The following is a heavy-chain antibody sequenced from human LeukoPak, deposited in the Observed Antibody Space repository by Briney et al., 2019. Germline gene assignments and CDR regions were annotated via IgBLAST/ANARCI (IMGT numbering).Heavy chain of an antibody. J-gene: IGHJ4*02. D-gene: IGHD5-18*01. V-gene: IGHV3-23*01. CDR3: GKTTVGYSSGQKPAWPVDY. CDR1: GFTFGSHA. Sequence: GGSLRLSCEASGFTFGSHAMYWVRQAPGKGLEWVAGIFGSGGSPHYADSVKGRFTISRDNSRNTVYLQINSLRAEDAAVYYCGKTTVGYSSGQKPAWPVDYWGQGTLVTVSS. CDR2: IFGSGGSP.